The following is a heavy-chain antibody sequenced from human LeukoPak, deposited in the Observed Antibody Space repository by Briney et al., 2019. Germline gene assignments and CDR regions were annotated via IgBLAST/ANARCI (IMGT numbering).Heavy chain of an antibody. CDR3: ARGSWYYYDSSGYYYGGAPPLDY. V-gene: IGHV4-59*01. Sequence: SETLSRTCTVSGGSISSYYYSWIRQPPGKGLEWIGYIYYSGSTNYNPSLKSRVTISVDTSKNQFSLKLSSVTAADTAVYYCARGSWYYYDSSGYYYGGAPPLDYWGQGTLVTVSS. D-gene: IGHD3-22*01. J-gene: IGHJ4*02. CDR1: GGSISSYY. CDR2: IYYSGST.